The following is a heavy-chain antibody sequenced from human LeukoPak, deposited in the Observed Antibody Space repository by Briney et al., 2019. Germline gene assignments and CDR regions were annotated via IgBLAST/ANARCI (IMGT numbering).Heavy chain of an antibody. CDR1: GYSISNCYY. V-gene: IGHV4-38-2*02. CDR2: IYESGST. CDR3: ARDDWVVRGLLTRASDY. D-gene: IGHD3-10*01. Sequence: SETLSLTCTVSGYSISNCYYWGWIRQPPGKGLEWIGRIYESGSTDYSPSLKSRVTISVDTSKNQFSLRLNSVTAADTAIYYCARDDWVVRGLLTRASDYWGQGILVTVSA. J-gene: IGHJ4*02.